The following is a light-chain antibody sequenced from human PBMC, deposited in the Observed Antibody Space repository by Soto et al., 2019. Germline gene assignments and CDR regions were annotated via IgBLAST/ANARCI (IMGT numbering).Light chain of an antibody. CDR3: MQALQTPLYT. V-gene: IGKV2-28*01. J-gene: IGKJ2*01. Sequence: DIVMTQSPLSLPVTPGEPASISCRSSQSLLHSNGYNYLDRYLQKPGQSPQLLIYLSSNRASGVPDRFSGSGSGTDFTLKISRVEAEDVGVYYCMQALQTPLYTFGQGTKLEIK. CDR2: LSS. CDR1: QSLLHSNGYNY.